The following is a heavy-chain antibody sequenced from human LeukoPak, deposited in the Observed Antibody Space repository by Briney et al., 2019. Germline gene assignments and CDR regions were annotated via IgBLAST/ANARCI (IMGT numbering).Heavy chain of an antibody. D-gene: IGHD6-19*01. CDR1: GFTFSSYS. CDR2: MSSSSKYI. Sequence: GGSLRLSCAASGFTFSSYSMNWVRQAPGKGLEWVSSMSSSSKYIYYADSVKGRFTISRDNAKNSLFLQMNSLRAEDTAVYYCARGSISMAVAADAFDIWGQGTMVTVSS. CDR3: ARGSISMAVAADAFDI. J-gene: IGHJ3*02. V-gene: IGHV3-21*01.